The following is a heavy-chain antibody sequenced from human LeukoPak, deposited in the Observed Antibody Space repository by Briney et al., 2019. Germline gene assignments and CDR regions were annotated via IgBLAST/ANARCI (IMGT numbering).Heavy chain of an antibody. CDR1: GFTFGDYA. V-gene: IGHV3-74*01. D-gene: IGHD6-6*01. CDR2: INTDGSST. CDR3: ARVPARPGTPDAFDI. J-gene: IGHJ3*02. Sequence: PGGSLRLSCTASGFTFGDYAMSWVRQAPGKGLEWVSRINTDGSSTSYADSVKGRFTISRDNAKNTLYLQMNSLRAEDTAVYYCARVPARPGTPDAFDIWGQGTMVTVSS.